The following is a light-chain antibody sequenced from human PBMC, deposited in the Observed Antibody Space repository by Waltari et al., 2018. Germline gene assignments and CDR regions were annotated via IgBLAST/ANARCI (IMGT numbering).Light chain of an antibody. CDR2: GTF. CDR1: QSVGTS. V-gene: IGKV3-20*01. Sequence: EIVLTQSPGTLSLSPGERATLSCRASQSVGTSLAWYQQKRGQAPRLLIYGTFSRATGIPDRFSGSGSGTDFSLTISRLEPEDYAVYYCQQYGRLPATFGQGTKVEIK. CDR3: QQYGRLPAT. J-gene: IGKJ1*01.